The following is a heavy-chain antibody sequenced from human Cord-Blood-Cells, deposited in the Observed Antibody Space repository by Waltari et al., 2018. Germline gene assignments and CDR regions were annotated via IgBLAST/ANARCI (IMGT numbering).Heavy chain of an antibody. D-gene: IGHD6-13*01. CDR2: IVVVSGNT. CDR3: AADAGIAAAGTRYYYYMDV. J-gene: IGHJ6*03. CDR1: GFTFTSSA. V-gene: IGHV1-58*01. Sequence: QMQLVQSGPEVKKPGTSVKVSCKASGFTFTSSAVQWVRQARGQRLEWIGVIVVVSGNTNYAQEFQERVTITRDMSTSTAYMGLSILKSEDTAVYYCAADAGIAAAGTRYYYYMDVWDKGTTVTVSS.